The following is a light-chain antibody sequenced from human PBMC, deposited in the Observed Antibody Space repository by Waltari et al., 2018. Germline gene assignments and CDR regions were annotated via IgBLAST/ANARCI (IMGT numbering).Light chain of an antibody. CDR3: QQYYSPPLT. J-gene: IGKJ5*01. V-gene: IGKV3-11*01. CDR1: QSVNSY. Sequence: EIVLTQSPATLSLSPGERATLSARASQSVNSYLAWYQQRPGQAPRLLIYDASNRATGIPARFSGSGSGTDFTLTISTLQPEDVAVYYCQQYYSPPLTFGQGTRLEI. CDR2: DAS.